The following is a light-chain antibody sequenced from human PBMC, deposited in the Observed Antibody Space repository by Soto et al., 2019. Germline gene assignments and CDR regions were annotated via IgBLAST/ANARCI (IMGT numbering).Light chain of an antibody. V-gene: IGKV3-11*01. J-gene: IGKJ2*01. CDR2: DAY. CDR1: QSFRGL. CDR3: HQYNSWPPGT. Sequence: EVVLTQSPVTLSLSPGERATLSCRASQSFRGLLAWYQQKPGQAPRLLIYDAYNRATGIPPRFSGSGSGTDFTLTISSLQSEDFALYYCHQYNSWPPGTFGQGTKVDIK.